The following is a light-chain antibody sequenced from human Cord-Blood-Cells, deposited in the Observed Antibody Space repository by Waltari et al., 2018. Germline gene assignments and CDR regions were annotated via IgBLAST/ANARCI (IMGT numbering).Light chain of an antibody. CDR1: SSDVGGYNY. CDR2: DVS. Sequence: QSALTQPRSVSGSPGQSVTISCTGTSSDVGGYNYVSWYQQHPGKAPKLMIYDVSKRPAGVPVRFSGSMSGNTASLTISGLQAEDEADYYCCSYAGSYTSYVFGTGTKVTVL. J-gene: IGLJ1*01. V-gene: IGLV2-11*01. CDR3: CSYAGSYTSYV.